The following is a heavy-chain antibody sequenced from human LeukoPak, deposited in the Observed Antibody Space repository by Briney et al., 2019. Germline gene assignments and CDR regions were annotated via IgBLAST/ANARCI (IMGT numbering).Heavy chain of an antibody. CDR1: GGSISSGDHY. CDR2: VYYSGST. V-gene: IGHV4-30-4*01. Sequence: SQTLSLTCTVSGGSISSGDHYWSWIRQPPGKGLEWIGYVYYSGSTYYNPSLKSRVTISVDTSKNQFSLKLSSVTAADTAVYYCARGLSDWYFDYWGQGTLVTVSS. J-gene: IGHJ4*02. CDR3: ARGLSDWYFDY. D-gene: IGHD2-21*02.